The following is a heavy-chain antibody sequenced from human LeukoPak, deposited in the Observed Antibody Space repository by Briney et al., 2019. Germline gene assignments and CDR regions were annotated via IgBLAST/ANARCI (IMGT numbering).Heavy chain of an antibody. CDR3: ATRGTIFGVVIGY. V-gene: IGHV1-2*02. CDR2: INPNSGGT. Sequence: ASVKVSCKASGYTFTGYYMHWVRQAPGQGLEWMGCINPNSGGTNYAQKFQGRVTMTRDTSISTAYMELSRLRSDDTAVYYCATRGTIFGVVIGYWGQGTLVTVSS. D-gene: IGHD3-3*01. J-gene: IGHJ4*02. CDR1: GYTFTGYY.